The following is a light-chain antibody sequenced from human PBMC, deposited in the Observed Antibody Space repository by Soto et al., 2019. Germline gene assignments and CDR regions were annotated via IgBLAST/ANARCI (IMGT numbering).Light chain of an antibody. J-gene: IGKJ1*01. Sequence: DIQMTQSPSSLSASVGDRVTITCRASQSISSYLNWYQQKPGKAPKLLIYAASSLQSGVPDRFNGSGSETDFTLTISSLQPEDFAVYFCQQDYNLPWTFGRGTKVDIK. CDR3: QQDYNLPWT. CDR2: AAS. CDR1: QSISSY. V-gene: IGKV1-39*01.